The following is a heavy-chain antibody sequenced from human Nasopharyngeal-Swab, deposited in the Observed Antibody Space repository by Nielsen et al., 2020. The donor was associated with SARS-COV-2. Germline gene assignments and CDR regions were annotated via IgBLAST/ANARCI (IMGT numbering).Heavy chain of an antibody. Sequence: WVRQAPGQGLEWMGWINTANGDTRYSQKFQDRVTISTDTSAISTDTSATTAYMELSSLGSEDTAVYYCARELHSSGWGTPHWYFDLWGRGTLVTVSS. CDR3: ARELHSSGWGTPHWYFDL. J-gene: IGHJ2*01. D-gene: IGHD6-19*01. V-gene: IGHV1-3*04. CDR2: INTANGDT.